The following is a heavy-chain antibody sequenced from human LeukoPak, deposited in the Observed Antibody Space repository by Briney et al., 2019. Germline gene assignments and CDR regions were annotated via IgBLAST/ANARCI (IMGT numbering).Heavy chain of an antibody. CDR2: IYYSGST. CDR3: ARGAFNL. V-gene: IGHV4-39*07. CDR1: GDSISSSTYY. J-gene: IGHJ2*01. Sequence: SETLSLTCTVSGDSISSSTYYWGWIRQPPGKGLEWIGYIYYSGSTYYNPSLKSRVTISMDTSKNQFSLNLTSVTAADTAVYYCARGAFNLWGRGTLVTVSS.